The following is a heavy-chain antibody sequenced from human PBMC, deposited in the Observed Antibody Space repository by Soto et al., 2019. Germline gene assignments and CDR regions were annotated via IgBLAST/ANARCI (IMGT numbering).Heavy chain of an antibody. CDR2: TSGSGGSR. Sequence: GGSLRLSCAASGFTFNNYAMIWVRQAPGKGLEWVSTTSGSGGSRYYADSGKGRFTISRDNSRNRLYWQMNSLRAEDTAVYYCAKINYDILTAYSAGLDVWGQGTTVTVSS. D-gene: IGHD3-9*01. CDR1: GFTFNNYA. V-gene: IGHV3-23*01. CDR3: AKINYDILTAYSAGLDV. J-gene: IGHJ6*02.